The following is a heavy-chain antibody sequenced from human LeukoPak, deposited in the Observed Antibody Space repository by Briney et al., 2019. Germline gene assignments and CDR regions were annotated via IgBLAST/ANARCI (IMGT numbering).Heavy chain of an antibody. CDR2: IYYSGST. D-gene: IGHD5-18*01. J-gene: IGHJ5*02. CDR3: ARFVTDTALWFDP. V-gene: IGHV4-59*01. Sequence: SETLSLTCSVSGVSGSTINSYYWSWIRQPPGQGLEWLGYIYYSGSTNYNPSLKSRVTISVDTSKNQFSLKLSSVTAADTAVYYCARFVTDTALWFDPWGQGTLVTVSS. CDR1: GVSGSTINSYY.